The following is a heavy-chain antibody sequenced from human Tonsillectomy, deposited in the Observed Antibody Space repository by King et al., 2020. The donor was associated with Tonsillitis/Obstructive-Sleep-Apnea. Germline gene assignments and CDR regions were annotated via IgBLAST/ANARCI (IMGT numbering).Heavy chain of an antibody. CDR2: ISYDVSHK. D-gene: IGHD2-2*02. J-gene: IGHJ5*02. CDR1: GFTFSSYA. CDR3: ARAGYCSATTSCYNWFHP. V-gene: IGHV3-30*01. Sequence: VQLVESGGGVVQPGRSLRLSCAASGFTFSSYAMHWVRQAPGKGPEWVAIISYDVSHKYYADSVRGRFTISRDDSENTVYLQMDSLSAEDTAVYYCARAGYCSATTSCYNWFHPWGQGTLVTVSS.